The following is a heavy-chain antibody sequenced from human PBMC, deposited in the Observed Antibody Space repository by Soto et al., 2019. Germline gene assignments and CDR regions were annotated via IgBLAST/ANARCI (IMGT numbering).Heavy chain of an antibody. Sequence: ASVKVSCKASGGTFSSYAISWVRQAPGQGLEWMGGIIPIFGTANYAQKFQGRVTITADESTSTAYMELSSLRSEDTAVYYCARDIVVVPAAYSDAFDIWGQGTMVTVSS. CDR1: GGTFSSYA. CDR3: ARDIVVVPAAYSDAFDI. J-gene: IGHJ3*02. V-gene: IGHV1-69*13. D-gene: IGHD2-2*01. CDR2: IIPIFGTA.